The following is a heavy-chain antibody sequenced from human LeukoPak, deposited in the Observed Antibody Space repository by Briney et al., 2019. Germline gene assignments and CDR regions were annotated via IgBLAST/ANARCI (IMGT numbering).Heavy chain of an antibody. V-gene: IGHV3-7*01. D-gene: IGHD4-17*01. CDR1: GFTFSPYW. CDR3: ARDPPYGDYDAFDI. CDR2: IKEDGSEK. J-gene: IGHJ3*02. Sequence: PGGSLRLSCAASGFTFSPYWMSWVRQAPGKGLEWVANIKEDGSEKYYVDSVKGRFTISRDNAKNSLYLEMTSLRAEDTAVYYCARDPPYGDYDAFDIWGQGTMVTVSS.